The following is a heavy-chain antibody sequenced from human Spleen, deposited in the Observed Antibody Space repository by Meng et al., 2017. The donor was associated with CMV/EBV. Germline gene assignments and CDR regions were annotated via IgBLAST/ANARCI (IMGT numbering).Heavy chain of an antibody. Sequence: SGNTFTSSDINGVREASGEGLEWMGWLITDKGYADYAKKFQGRVTINRNTTISTAYMKLSSLSSEDTAVYYCARGRGRGGYNHDLDYWGQGSLVTVSS. V-gene: IGHV1-8*02. J-gene: IGHJ4*02. CDR3: ARGRGRGGYNHDLDY. CDR2: LITDKGYA. CDR1: GNTFTSSD. D-gene: IGHD5-24*01.